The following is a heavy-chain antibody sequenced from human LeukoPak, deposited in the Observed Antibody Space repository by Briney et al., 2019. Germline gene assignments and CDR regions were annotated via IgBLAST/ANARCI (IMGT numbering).Heavy chain of an antibody. J-gene: IGHJ4*02. D-gene: IGHD3-3*01. CDR2: IHNGGT. CDR1: GFTVSSNY. V-gene: IGHV3-66*02. CDR3: ARENNDFWSGPYFDC. Sequence: GGSLRLSCAASGFTVSSNYMSWVRQAPGKGLEWVSVIHNGGTYYADSVKGRFTVSRDNSKNTLYLQMNSLGAEDTAVYYCARENNDFWSGPYFDCWGQGTLVTVSS.